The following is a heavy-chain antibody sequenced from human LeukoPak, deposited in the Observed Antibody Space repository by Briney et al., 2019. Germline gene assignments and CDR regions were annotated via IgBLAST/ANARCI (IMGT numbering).Heavy chain of an antibody. CDR2: ISYDGSNK. J-gene: IGHJ6*03. V-gene: IGHV3-30*04. Sequence: GRSLRLSCAASGFTFSSYAMHWVRQAPGKGLDWVALISYDGSNKYYADSVKGRFTISRDNSRNTLYLQMNSLRPEDAAVYYCARDPWTSPFFSTNYYDYYHMDVWGKGTTVTVSS. D-gene: IGHD2-2*01. CDR3: ARDPWTSPFFSTNYYDYYHMDV. CDR1: GFTFSSYA.